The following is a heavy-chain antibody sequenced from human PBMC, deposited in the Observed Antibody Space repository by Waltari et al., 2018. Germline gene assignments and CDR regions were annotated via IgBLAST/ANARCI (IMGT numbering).Heavy chain of an antibody. V-gene: IGHV4-34*01. D-gene: IGHD3-10*01. CDR2: INHSGSP. J-gene: IGHJ4*02. CDR1: GGSFSGYY. CDR3: AREVLWFGELGFDY. Sequence: QVQLQQWGAGLLKPSEPLSLTCAVSGGSFSGYYWRWIRQPPGKGLEWIGEINHSGSPNYNPSLKSRVTISVDTSKNQFSLKLSSVTAADTAVYYCAREVLWFGELGFDYWGQGTLVTVSS.